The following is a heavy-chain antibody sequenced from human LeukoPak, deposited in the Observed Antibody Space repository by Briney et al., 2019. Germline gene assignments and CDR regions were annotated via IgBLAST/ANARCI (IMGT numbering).Heavy chain of an antibody. V-gene: IGHV4-59*01. CDR1: GGSISSYY. CDR3: AACDIVVVPAGYSY. D-gene: IGHD2-2*01. J-gene: IGHJ4*02. Sequence: TSETLSLTCTVSGGSISSYYWSWIRQPPGKGLEWIGYIYYSGSTNYNPSLKSRVTISVDTSKNQFSLKLSSVTAADTAVYYCAACDIVVVPAGYSYWGQGTLVTVSS. CDR2: IYYSGST.